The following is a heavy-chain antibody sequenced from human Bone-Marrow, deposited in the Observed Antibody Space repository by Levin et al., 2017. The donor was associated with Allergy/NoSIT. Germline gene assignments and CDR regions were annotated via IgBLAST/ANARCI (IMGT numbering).Heavy chain of an antibody. Sequence: ASVKVSCKASGYTFTSYYMHWVRQAPGQGLEWMGIINPSGGSTSYAQKFQGRVTMTRDTSTSTVYMELSSLRSEDTAVYYCASCIIVGGGSCDYGMDVWGQGTTVTVSS. D-gene: IGHD2-15*01. J-gene: IGHJ6*02. CDR1: GYTFTSYY. CDR2: INPSGGST. CDR3: ASCIIVGGGSCDYGMDV. V-gene: IGHV1-46*01.